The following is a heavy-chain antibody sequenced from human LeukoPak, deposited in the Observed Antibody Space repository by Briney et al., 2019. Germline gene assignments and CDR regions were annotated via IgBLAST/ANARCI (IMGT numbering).Heavy chain of an antibody. CDR3: ARRDGYNMGAFDI. CDR2: ISGSGGST. CDR1: GFTFSSYA. V-gene: IGHV3-23*01. D-gene: IGHD5-24*01. J-gene: IGHJ3*02. Sequence: GGSLRLSCAASGFTFSSYAMSWVRQAPGKGLEWVSAISGSGGSTYYAGSVKGRFTISRDNSKNTLYLQMNSLRAEDTAVYYCARRDGYNMGAFDIWGQGTMAAVSS.